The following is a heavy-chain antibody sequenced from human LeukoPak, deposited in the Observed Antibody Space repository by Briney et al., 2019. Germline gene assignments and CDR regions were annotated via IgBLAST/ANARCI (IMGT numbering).Heavy chain of an antibody. CDR1: GFTFSSYG. V-gene: IGHV3-23*01. D-gene: IGHD6-19*01. Sequence: GGSLRLSCAASGFTFSSYGMSWVRQAPGKGLEWVSGISGSGGRTYYADFVKGRFTISRDNSKNTLFLQMNGLRAEDTAVYYCAKDGYTEWLGLYYFDYWGQGTLVTVSS. CDR3: AKDGYTEWLGLYYFDY. J-gene: IGHJ4*02. CDR2: ISGSGGRT.